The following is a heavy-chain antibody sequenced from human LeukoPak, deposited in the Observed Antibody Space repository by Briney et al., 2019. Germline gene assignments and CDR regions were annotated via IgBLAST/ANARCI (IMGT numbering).Heavy chain of an antibody. CDR1: GYSISSGYY. CDR3: ARAHYYDSSGYSNFDY. V-gene: IGHV4-38-2*02. D-gene: IGHD3-22*01. Sequence: SETLSLTCTVSGYSISSGYYWGWIRQPPGKGLEWIGSIYHSGSTYYNPSLKGRVTISVDTSKNQFSLKLSSVTAADTAVYYCARAHYYDSSGYSNFDYWGQGTLVTVSS. J-gene: IGHJ4*02. CDR2: IYHSGST.